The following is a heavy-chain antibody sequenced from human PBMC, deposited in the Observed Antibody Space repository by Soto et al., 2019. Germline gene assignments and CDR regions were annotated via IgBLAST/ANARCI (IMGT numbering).Heavy chain of an antibody. J-gene: IGHJ6*03. V-gene: IGHV4-39*01. CDR3: ARQGDYSSSYYYYYMDV. Sequence: ASETLSLTCTVSGGSISSSSYYWGWIRQPPGKGLEWIGSIYYSGSTYYNPSLKSRVTISVDTSKNQFSLKLSSLTAADTAVYYCARQGDYSSSYYYYYMDVWGKGTTVTVSS. CDR2: IYYSGST. CDR1: GGSISSSSYY. D-gene: IGHD4-4*01.